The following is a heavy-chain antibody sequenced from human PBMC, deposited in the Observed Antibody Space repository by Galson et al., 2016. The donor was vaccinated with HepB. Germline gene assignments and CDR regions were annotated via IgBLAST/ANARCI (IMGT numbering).Heavy chain of an antibody. D-gene: IGHD3-10*01. J-gene: IGHJ4*02. V-gene: IGHV1-18*01. CDR2: ISAYNGDT. Sequence: SVKVSCKASGYTFTNYGISWVRQAPGQGLEWMGWISAYNGDTIYAQNLQGRVTMTTDTSPSTAYMELRSRRSVETAVYYYAKGYYVSGSADFDYWGQGTLVTVSS. CDR3: AKGYYVSGSADFDY. CDR1: GYTFTNYG.